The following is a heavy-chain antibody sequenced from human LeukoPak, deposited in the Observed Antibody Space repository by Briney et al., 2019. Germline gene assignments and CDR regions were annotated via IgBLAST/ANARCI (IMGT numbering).Heavy chain of an antibody. V-gene: IGHV3-7*01. Sequence: PGGSLRLSCAASGFTFSSYWMSWVRQAPGRGLEWVANIKQDGSEEYYVDSVKGRFTISRDNAKNSLYLQMNSLRAEDTAVYYCAREPGFYYMDVWGKGTTVTVSS. CDR1: GFTFSSYW. D-gene: IGHD1-14*01. CDR3: AREPGFYYMDV. CDR2: IKQDGSEE. J-gene: IGHJ6*03.